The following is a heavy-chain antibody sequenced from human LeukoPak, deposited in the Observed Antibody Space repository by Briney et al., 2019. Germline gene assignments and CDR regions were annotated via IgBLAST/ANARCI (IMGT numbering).Heavy chain of an antibody. J-gene: IGHJ4*02. D-gene: IGHD6-13*01. V-gene: IGHV1-2*02. CDR2: INPNSGAT. CDR1: GYTFTSYG. Sequence: GASVKVSCKASGYTFTSYGISWVRQAPGQGLEWMGWINPNSGATNYAQRYQGRVSMTRDTSISTAYMELSGLRSNDTAVYYCARSLISSSWYRSDYWGQGTLVTVSS. CDR3: ARSLISSSWYRSDY.